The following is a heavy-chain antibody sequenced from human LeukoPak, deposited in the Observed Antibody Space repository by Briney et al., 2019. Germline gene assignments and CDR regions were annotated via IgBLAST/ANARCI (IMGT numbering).Heavy chain of an antibody. CDR3: AKDLGSSTRDYFDY. CDR1: GFTFYEYA. CDR2: ISWNSGSI. J-gene: IGHJ4*02. Sequence: GGSLRLSCAASGFTFYEYAMHWVRQAPGKGLEWVSGISWNSGSIVYADSVKGRFTISRDNAKNSLYLQMNSPRAEDTALYYCAKDLGSSTRDYFDYWGQGTLVTVSS. V-gene: IGHV3-9*01. D-gene: IGHD6-6*01.